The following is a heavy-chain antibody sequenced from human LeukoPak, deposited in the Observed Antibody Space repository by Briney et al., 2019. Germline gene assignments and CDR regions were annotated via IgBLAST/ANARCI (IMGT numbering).Heavy chain of an antibody. Sequence: ASVKVSCKTSGYTFTNHGIGWVRQAPGQGLEWMGWISAYTGDTHYVQKFNDRVTMTIDTSTSTAYMELTSLRSDDTAFYYCARGMGLRPRPSRFAPWGQGTLFTVSS. CDR2: ISAYTGDT. J-gene: IGHJ5*02. D-gene: IGHD2-8*01. V-gene: IGHV1-18*01. CDR3: ARGMGLRPRPSRFAP. CDR1: GYTFTNHG.